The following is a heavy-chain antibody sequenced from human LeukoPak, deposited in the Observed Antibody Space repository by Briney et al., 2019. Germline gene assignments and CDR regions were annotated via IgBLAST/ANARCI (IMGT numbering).Heavy chain of an antibody. CDR3: ARPGVIMNCFDP. CDR1: GGSFSGYY. J-gene: IGHJ5*02. V-gene: IGHV4-34*01. CDR2: INHSGST. D-gene: IGHD3-10*01. Sequence: KSSETLSLTCAVYGGSFSGYYWSWIRQPPGKGLEWIGEINHSGSTNYNPSLKSRVTISVDTSKNQFSLKLSSVTAADTAVYYCARPGVIMNCFDPWGQGTLVTVSS.